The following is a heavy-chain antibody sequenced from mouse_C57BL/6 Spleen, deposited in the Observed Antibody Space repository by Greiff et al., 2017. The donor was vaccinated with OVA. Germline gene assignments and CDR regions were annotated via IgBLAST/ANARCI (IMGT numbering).Heavy chain of an antibody. CDR1: GFTFSDYG. Sequence: DVHLVESGGGLVKPGGSLKLSCAASGFTFSDYGMHWVRQAPEKGLEWVAYISSGSSTIYYADTVKGRFTISRDNAKNTLFLQMTSLRSEDTAMYYCARRLYDGYYGYFDYWGQGTTLTVSS. CDR2: ISSGSSTI. CDR3: ARRLYDGYYGYFDY. D-gene: IGHD2-3*01. V-gene: IGHV5-17*01. J-gene: IGHJ2*01.